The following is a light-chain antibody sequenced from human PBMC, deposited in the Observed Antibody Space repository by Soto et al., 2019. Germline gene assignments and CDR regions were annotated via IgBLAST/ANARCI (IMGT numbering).Light chain of an antibody. CDR1: QSVSSN. Sequence: EIVKTQAAAAPSKSTGERATLSCRASQSVSSNLAWYQQKPGQAPRLLIYGASTRATGIPARFSGSGSGTEFTLTISSLQSEDFAVYYCQQYNNWPSWTFGQGTKVDIK. V-gene: IGKV3-15*01. J-gene: IGKJ1*01. CDR3: QQYNNWPSWT. CDR2: GAS.